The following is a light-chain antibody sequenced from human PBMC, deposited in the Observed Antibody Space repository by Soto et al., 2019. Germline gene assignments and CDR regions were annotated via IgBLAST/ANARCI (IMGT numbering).Light chain of an antibody. Sequence: EIVLAQSPATLSLSPGERATLSCRASQSVGSYLAWYQQKPGQAPWLLIYDASTRATGIPARFSGSGSGTDFTLTISSLEPEDFAVYYCQQRTNWPITFGQGTRLDIK. CDR2: DAS. J-gene: IGKJ5*01. CDR3: QQRTNWPIT. V-gene: IGKV3-11*01. CDR1: QSVGSY.